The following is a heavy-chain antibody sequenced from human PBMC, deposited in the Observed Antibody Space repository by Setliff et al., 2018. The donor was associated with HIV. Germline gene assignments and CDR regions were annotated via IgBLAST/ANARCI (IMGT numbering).Heavy chain of an antibody. Sequence: LSLTCAVYGGSFSAYYMSWIRQAPGKGLEWVSYISSSGSFTNYADSVKGRFTISRDNAKNSLYLQMNRLRAEDTAVYYCASDWDPSVLPEGSFDYWGQGTLVTVSS. J-gene: IGHJ4*02. CDR2: ISSSGSFT. CDR3: ASDWDPSVLPEGSFDY. CDR1: GGSFSAYY. V-gene: IGHV3-11*05. D-gene: IGHD1-26*01.